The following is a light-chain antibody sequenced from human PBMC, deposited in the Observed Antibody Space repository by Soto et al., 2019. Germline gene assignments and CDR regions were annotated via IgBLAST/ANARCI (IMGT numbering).Light chain of an antibody. CDR1: QSVSNNY. CDR2: GSS. V-gene: IGKV3-20*01. CDR3: QQYGSSPPYT. Sequence: EVVLTQSPRTLSLSPGERATLSCRASQSVSNNYLAWYQQKPGQSPMLLIFGSSDRATGILDRFSGSRSGTDFTLTISSLEPADFALYYCQQYGSSPPYTFGQGTKLQIK. J-gene: IGKJ2*01.